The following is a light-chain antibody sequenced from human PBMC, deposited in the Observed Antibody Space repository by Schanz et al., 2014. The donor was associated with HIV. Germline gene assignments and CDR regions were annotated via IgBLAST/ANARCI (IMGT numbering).Light chain of an antibody. CDR2: GYS. CDR1: SSNIGTGYD. V-gene: IGLV1-40*01. Sequence: QSILSKTIEVSGAPGQRVTISCTGSSSNIGTGYDVHWYQVLPGIAPKLLIFGYSNRPSGVPDRFSGSKSDSSASLAISGLQSEDEADYYCAAWDDSLNGPDVVFGGGTGLTVL. CDR3: AAWDDSLNGPDVV. J-gene: IGLJ2*01.